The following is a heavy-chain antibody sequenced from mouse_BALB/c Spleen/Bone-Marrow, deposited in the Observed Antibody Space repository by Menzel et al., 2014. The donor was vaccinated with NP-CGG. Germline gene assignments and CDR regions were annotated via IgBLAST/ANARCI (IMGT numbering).Heavy chain of an antibody. Sequence: VKLMESGAELVKPGASVKLSCKASGYTFTSYWMHWVKQRPGQGLEWIGEINPSNGRTNYNEKFKSKATLTVDKSSSTAYMQLSSLTSEDSAVYYRAREGNYYGSIAMDYWGQGTSVTVSS. J-gene: IGHJ4*01. CDR1: GYTFTSYW. CDR2: INPSNGRT. CDR3: AREGNYYGSIAMDY. V-gene: IGHV1S81*02. D-gene: IGHD1-1*01.